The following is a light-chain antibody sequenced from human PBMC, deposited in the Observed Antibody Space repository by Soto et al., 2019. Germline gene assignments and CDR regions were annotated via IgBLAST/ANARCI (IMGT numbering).Light chain of an antibody. CDR2: DAS. J-gene: IGKJ2*01. CDR1: QSVDIY. Sequence: EIVLTQSPATLSLSPGKRATLSCRASQSVDIYLGWFQQKRGQAPRLLISDASNRATGIPARFSGSGSGTDFPLTISSLEPEDFAIYYCQQRTNWPYTFGQGTKVEIK. CDR3: QQRTNWPYT. V-gene: IGKV3-11*01.